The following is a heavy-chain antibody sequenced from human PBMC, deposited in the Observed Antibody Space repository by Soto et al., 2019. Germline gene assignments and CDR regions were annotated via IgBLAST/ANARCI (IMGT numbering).Heavy chain of an antibody. CDR2: ISYDGSNK. CDR1: GFTFSSYG. J-gene: IGHJ4*02. CDR3: AKDRTVAVVAAALDY. V-gene: IGHV3-30*18. Sequence: QVQLVESGGGVVQPGRSLRLSCAASGFTFSSYGMHWVRQAPGKGLEWVAVISYDGSNKYDADSVKGRFTISRDNSNNTRYLQRNSLRAEDTAVYYCAKDRTVAVVAAALDYWGQGTLFTFSS. D-gene: IGHD2-15*01.